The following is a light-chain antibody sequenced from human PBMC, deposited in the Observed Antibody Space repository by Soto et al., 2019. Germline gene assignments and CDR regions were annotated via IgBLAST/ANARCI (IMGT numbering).Light chain of an antibody. V-gene: IGKV1-5*01. J-gene: IGKJ1*01. CDR3: QQYKDGAWT. Sequence: DIQLTQSPSTLSASVGDRVTITCRASQRIDRYLAWYQQKPGKAPNLLVYDASTLEGGVPSRFSGSGSATEFILTISSLQPDDFATYYCQQYKDGAWTFGQGTKVDI. CDR2: DAS. CDR1: QRIDRY.